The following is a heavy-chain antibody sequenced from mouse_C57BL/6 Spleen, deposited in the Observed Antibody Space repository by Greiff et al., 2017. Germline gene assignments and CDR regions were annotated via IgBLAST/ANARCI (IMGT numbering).Heavy chain of an antibody. J-gene: IGHJ1*03. CDR3: ARCPYLRYFDV. Sequence: QVQLQQPGAELVKPGASVKLSCKASGYTFTSYWMQWVKQRPGQGLEWIGEIDPYDSYTNYNQKLKGKATLTVDTSSSTAYMQLSSLTSEDSAVYYCARCPYLRYFDVWGTGTTVTVSS. CDR2: IDPYDSYT. V-gene: IGHV1-50*01. CDR1: GYTFTSYW.